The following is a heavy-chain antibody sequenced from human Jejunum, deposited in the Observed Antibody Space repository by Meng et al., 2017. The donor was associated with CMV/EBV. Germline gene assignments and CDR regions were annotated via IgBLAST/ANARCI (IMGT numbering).Heavy chain of an antibody. Sequence: FSNDWMSWVRQAPGKGLEWVANIKQDASETYYLDSLKGRFTISRDNAENSLYLQMNSLRAEDTAVYYCASLNYYDSRGYHWYFDLWGRGTLVTVSS. V-gene: IGHV3-7*01. CDR1: FSNDW. D-gene: IGHD3-22*01. CDR3: ASLNYYDSRGYHWYFDL. CDR2: IKQDASET. J-gene: IGHJ2*01.